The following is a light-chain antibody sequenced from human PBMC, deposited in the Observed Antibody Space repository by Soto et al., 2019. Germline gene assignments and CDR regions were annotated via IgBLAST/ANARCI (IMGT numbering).Light chain of an antibody. J-gene: IGKJ1*01. CDR3: QQYGSSPT. Sequence: EIVLTQSPGTLSLSPGERATLSCRASLSVSSSYLAWYQQKPGQAPRLLIYGASSRATCIPDRFRGSGSGTDFTLTISRLEPEDFAVYYCQQYGSSPTFGQGTKVEIK. V-gene: IGKV3-20*01. CDR2: GAS. CDR1: LSVSSSY.